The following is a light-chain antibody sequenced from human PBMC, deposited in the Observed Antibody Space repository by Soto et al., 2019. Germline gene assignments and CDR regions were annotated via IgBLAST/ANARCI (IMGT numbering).Light chain of an antibody. J-gene: IGKJ1*01. Sequence: EIVLTQSPATLSLSPGERATLSCRASQSVRSFLGWYQQKPGQAPRLLIYDASNRAPGIPARFSGRGSGTDFTLTISSLEPDYFAVYYCQQRSDWPRTFGQGTKVEIK. CDR3: QQRSDWPRT. CDR1: QSVRSF. CDR2: DAS. V-gene: IGKV3-11*01.